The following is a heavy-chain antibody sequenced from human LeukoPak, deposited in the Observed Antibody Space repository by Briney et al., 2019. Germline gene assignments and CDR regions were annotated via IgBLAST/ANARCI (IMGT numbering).Heavy chain of an antibody. J-gene: IGHJ6*03. V-gene: IGHV3-11*06. D-gene: IGHD3-3*01. CDR1: GFTFSSYS. CDR2: INGSGGYT. CDR3: ARDLDRYYDFWSAPHYYYYMDV. Sequence: NPGGSLRLSCTASGFTFSSYSMSWIRQAPGKGLEWVSDINGSGGYTYHADSVKGRFTISRDNAKNSLYLQMNSLRAEDTAVYYCARDLDRYYDFWSAPHYYYYMDVWGKGTTVTVSS.